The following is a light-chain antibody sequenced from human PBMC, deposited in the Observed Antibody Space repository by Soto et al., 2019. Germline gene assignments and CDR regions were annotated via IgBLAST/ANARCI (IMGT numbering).Light chain of an antibody. CDR1: SSDVGDYNY. V-gene: IGLV2-11*01. CDR2: DVR. Sequence: QSALTQPRSVSGSPGQSVTISCTGTSSDVGDYNYVSWYQQQPGKAPKLMIYDVRKRPSGVPDRFSGSKSGNTASLTISGLQVEDEADYYCCSYAGTYTFVVFGGGTKVTVL. J-gene: IGLJ2*01. CDR3: CSYAGTYTFVV.